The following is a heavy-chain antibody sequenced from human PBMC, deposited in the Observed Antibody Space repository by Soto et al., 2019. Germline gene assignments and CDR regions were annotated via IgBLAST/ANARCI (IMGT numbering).Heavy chain of an antibody. CDR2: IYYSGST. Sequence: LSLTCTVSGDSVNSGGYHWSWIRQHPGKGLEWIGDIYYSGSTYYNPSLKSRVTISIDTSTNHFSLHLSALTAADTAVYYCARAPIPNWNYYGMDVWGQGTTVTVSS. D-gene: IGHD1-1*01. J-gene: IGHJ6*01. V-gene: IGHV4-31*03. CDR1: GDSVNSGGYH. CDR3: ARAPIPNWNYYGMDV.